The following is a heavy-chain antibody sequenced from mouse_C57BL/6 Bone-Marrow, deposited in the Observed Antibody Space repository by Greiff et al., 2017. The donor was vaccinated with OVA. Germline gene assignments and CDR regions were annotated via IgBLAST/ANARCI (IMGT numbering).Heavy chain of an antibody. V-gene: IGHV5-4*03. Sequence: DVKLVESGGGLVKPGGSLKLSCAASGFTFSSYAMSWVRQTPEKRLEGVATISDGGSYTYYPDNVKGRFTISRDNAKNNLYLQMSHLKSEDTAMYYCARASYYYVYYFDYWGQGTTLTVSS. CDR2: ISDGGSYT. CDR1: GFTFSSYA. J-gene: IGHJ2*01. D-gene: IGHD1-1*01. CDR3: ARASYYYVYYFDY.